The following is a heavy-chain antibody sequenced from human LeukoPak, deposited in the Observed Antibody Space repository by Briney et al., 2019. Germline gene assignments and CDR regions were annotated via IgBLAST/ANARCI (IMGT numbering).Heavy chain of an antibody. CDR3: ARALLAYSSSPVIAAAEYGMDV. CDR1: GGSFSGYY. V-gene: IGHV4-34*01. CDR2: INNSGSA. J-gene: IGHJ6*02. D-gene: IGHD6-6*01. Sequence: SETLSLTCAVSGGSFSGYYWSWIRQPPGKGLEWIGEINNSGSANSNPSLKSRVTISVDTSKNQFSLKLSSVTAADTAVYYCARALLAYSSSPVIAAAEYGMDVWGQGTTVTVSS.